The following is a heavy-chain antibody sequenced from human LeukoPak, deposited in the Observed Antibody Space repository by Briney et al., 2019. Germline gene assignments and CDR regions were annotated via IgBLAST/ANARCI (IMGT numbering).Heavy chain of an antibody. CDR1: GFTFSRSW. V-gene: IGHV3-74*03. D-gene: IGHD6-19*01. CDR2: INTDGSDT. J-gene: IGHJ4*02. CDR3: ARDQGGSGPTTYDY. Sequence: GGSLRLACAASGFTFSRSWMHWVRQAPGKGLVWVSRINTDGSDTMNADSVKGRFTISRDNAKNTLYLQMNSLKAEDTAVYYCARDQGGSGPTTYDYWGQGNLVTVSS.